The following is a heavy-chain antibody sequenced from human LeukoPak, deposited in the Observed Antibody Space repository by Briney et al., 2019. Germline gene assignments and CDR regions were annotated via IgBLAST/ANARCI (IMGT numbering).Heavy chain of an antibody. CDR1: GYTFTSYG. J-gene: IGHJ4*02. Sequence: ASVKVSCKASGYTFTSYGISWVRQAPGQGLEWMGWISVYNGNTKYAQKFQGRVTMTTDTSTSTAYMELRSLKSDDTAVYYCARGVGANSRPDYWGQGTLVIVSS. V-gene: IGHV1-18*01. CDR2: ISVYNGNT. D-gene: IGHD1-26*01. CDR3: ARGVGANSRPDY.